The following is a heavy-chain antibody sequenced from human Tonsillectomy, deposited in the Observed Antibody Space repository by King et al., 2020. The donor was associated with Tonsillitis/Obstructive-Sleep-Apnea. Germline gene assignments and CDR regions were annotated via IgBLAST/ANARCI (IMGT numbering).Heavy chain of an antibody. CDR2: ISYDGTNE. CDR1: GFTFSSYA. J-gene: IGHJ6*02. D-gene: IGHD4-11*01. V-gene: IGHV3-30*04. Sequence: QLVQSGGGVVQPGRSLRLSCAASGFTFSSYAMHWVRQAPGKGLEWVAVISYDGTNEYYADSVKGRFTISRDNSKNTLYLQVNSLRAEDTAVYYCARGFEDTYDYMLDDWGHGTPVTVSS. CDR3: ARGFEDTYDYMLDD.